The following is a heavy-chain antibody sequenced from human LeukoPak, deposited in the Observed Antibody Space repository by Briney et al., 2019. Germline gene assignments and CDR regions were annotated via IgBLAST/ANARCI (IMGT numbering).Heavy chain of an antibody. CDR1: GSSISGYY. D-gene: IGHD3-10*01. V-gene: IGHV4-4*07. J-gene: IGHJ4*02. CDR3: AKNPIRGFGEIRD. Sequence: SETLSLTCTVSGSSISGYYWTWIRQPAGKGLEWIGHMYASGNTNYNPSLNSRVTMSVDTSKNQFSLNLRSVTAADTAVYHCAKNPIRGFGEIRDWGQGTLVTVSS. CDR2: MYASGNT.